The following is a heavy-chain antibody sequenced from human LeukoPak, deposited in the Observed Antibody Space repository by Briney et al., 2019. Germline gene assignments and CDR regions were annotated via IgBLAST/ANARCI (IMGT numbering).Heavy chain of an antibody. Sequence: PSVKVSCKASGYTFAGYYMHWVRQAPGQGLEWLGWINPKSGARNYAQKFQGRVTMTRDTSISTVYMEMSRLRSDDTAVYYCARGDYSDSSVYYYDWGQGTLVTVSS. CDR3: ARGDYSDSSVYYYD. CDR1: GYTFAGYY. J-gene: IGHJ4*02. D-gene: IGHD3-22*01. V-gene: IGHV1-2*02. CDR2: INPKSGAR.